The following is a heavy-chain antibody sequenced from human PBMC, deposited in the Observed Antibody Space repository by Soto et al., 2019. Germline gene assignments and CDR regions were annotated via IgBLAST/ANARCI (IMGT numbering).Heavy chain of an antibody. CDR2: INPQTGGT. CDR3: ARERYQVISDGMDV. D-gene: IGHD2-2*01. J-gene: IGHJ6*02. CDR1: GYTFTGYY. V-gene: IGHV1-2*02. Sequence: ASVKVSCKASGYTFTGYYIHWVREAPGQGLEWMGWINPQTGGTGYAQKFQGRVTLSRDTSINTAYLELSRLTFDDAAVYFCARERYQVISDGMDVWGQGTTVTV.